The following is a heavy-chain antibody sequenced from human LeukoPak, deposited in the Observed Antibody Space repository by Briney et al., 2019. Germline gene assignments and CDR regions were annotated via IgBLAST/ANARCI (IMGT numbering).Heavy chain of an antibody. CDR1: GFTFRSYW. V-gene: IGHV3-74*01. CDR3: VRDGDDFNFDY. CDR2: VIRDGSFT. D-gene: IGHD5-24*01. J-gene: IGHJ4*02. Sequence: PGGSLRFSCAASGFTFRSYWMDWVRQAPGKGLEWVSRVIRDGSFTNYADSVKGRFTISTDNAKNTLYLQMSSLRDEDTAVYFCVRDGDDFNFDYWGQGSLVTVSS.